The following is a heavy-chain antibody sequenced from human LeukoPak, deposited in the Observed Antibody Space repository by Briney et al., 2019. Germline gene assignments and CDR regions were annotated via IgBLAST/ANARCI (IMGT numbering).Heavy chain of an antibody. CDR1: GFTFSSYA. CDR2: ISYDGSNK. CDR3: ARRIMTTVTNYYYYMDV. V-gene: IGHV3-30*04. D-gene: IGHD4-11*01. J-gene: IGHJ6*03. Sequence: GRSLRLSRAASGFTFSSYAMHWVRQAPGKGLEWVAVISYDGSNKYYADSVKGRFTISRDNSKNTLYLQMNSLRAEDTAVYYCARRIMTTVTNYYYYMDVWGKGTTVTVSS.